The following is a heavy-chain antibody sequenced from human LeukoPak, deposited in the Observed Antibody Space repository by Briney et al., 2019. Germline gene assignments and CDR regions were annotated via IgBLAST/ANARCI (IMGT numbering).Heavy chain of an antibody. D-gene: IGHD3-22*01. V-gene: IGHV3-30*03. J-gene: IGHJ4*02. CDR2: MSYDGTNK. CDR1: GFSFSTYW. Sequence: GGSLRLSCAASGFSFSTYWMSWVRQAPGKGLEWVAIMSYDGTNKYYADSVKGRFTISRDNSKNTLYLQMNSLRPEDTAVYYCARALFTMIIEASFDYWGQGTLVTVSS. CDR3: ARALFTMIIEASFDY.